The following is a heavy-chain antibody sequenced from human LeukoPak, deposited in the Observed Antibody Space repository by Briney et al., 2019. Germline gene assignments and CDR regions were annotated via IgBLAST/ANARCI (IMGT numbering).Heavy chain of an antibody. CDR3: ARRVDTAMDPGYSGMDV. D-gene: IGHD5-18*01. Sequence: ASVKVSCKASGYTFTSYGISWVRQAPGQGLEWMGWISAYNGNTNYAQKLQGRVTMTTDTSTSTAYMELSSLRSEDTAVYYCARRVDTAMDPGYSGMDVWGQGTTVTVSS. CDR1: GYTFTSYG. J-gene: IGHJ6*02. CDR2: ISAYNGNT. V-gene: IGHV1-18*01.